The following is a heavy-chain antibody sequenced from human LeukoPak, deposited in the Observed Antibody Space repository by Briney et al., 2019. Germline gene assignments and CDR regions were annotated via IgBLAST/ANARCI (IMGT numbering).Heavy chain of an antibody. J-gene: IGHJ4*02. CDR2: IRYDGSTK. V-gene: IGHV3-30*02. CDR3: AKIPDRYCSGGTCYFDT. D-gene: IGHD2-15*01. Sequence: PGGSLRLSCAASGFTFNSYGMQWVSQAPGKGLEWVAFIRYDGSTKYSADSVKGRFTISRDNSKNTLYLQMNSLRPEDTAVYYCAKIPDRYCSGGTCYFDTWGQGTLVTVSS. CDR1: GFTFNSYG.